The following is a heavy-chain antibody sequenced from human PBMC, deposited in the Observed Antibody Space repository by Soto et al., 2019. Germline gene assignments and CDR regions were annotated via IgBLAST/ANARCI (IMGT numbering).Heavy chain of an antibody. CDR3: ARLSSSWYWYFDL. CDR1: GGSISSYY. J-gene: IGHJ2*01. V-gene: IGHV4-59*08. CDR2: IYYSGST. D-gene: IGHD6-13*01. Sequence: SETLSLTCTVSGGSISSYYWSWIRQPPGKGLEWIGYIYYSGSTNYNPSLKSRVTISVDTSKNQFSLKLSSVTAADTAVYYCARLSSSWYWYFDLWGRGTLVTVSS.